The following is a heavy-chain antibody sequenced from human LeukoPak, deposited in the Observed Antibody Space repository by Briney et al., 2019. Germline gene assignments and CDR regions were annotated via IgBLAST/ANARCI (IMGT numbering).Heavy chain of an antibody. CDR1: GFTFSSYS. CDR2: ISSSSSTI. Sequence: GGSLRLSCAASGFTFSSYSMNWVRQAPGKGLEWVSYISSSSSTIYYADSVKGRFTISRDNAKNSLYLQMNSLRAEDTAVYYCARGVSRGGFDIWGQGTMVTVSP. J-gene: IGHJ3*02. V-gene: IGHV3-48*01. CDR3: ARGVSRGGFDI. D-gene: IGHD6-13*01.